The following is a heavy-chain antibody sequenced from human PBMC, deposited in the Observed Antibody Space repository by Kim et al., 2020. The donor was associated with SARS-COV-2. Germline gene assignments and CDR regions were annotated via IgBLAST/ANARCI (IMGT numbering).Heavy chain of an antibody. CDR1: GGTFSSYA. J-gene: IGHJ4*02. Sequence: SVKVSCKASGGTFSSYAISWVRQAPGQGLEWMGGIIPIFGTANYAQKFQGRVTITADESTSTAYMELSSLRSEDTAVYYCARSTYYDSSGYYSYFDYWGQGTLVTVSS. CDR3: ARSTYYDSSGYYSYFDY. CDR2: IIPIFGTA. V-gene: IGHV1-69*13. D-gene: IGHD3-22*01.